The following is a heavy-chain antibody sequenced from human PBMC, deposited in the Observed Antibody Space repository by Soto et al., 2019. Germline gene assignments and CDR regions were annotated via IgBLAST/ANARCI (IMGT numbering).Heavy chain of an antibody. D-gene: IGHD3-10*01. J-gene: IGHJ4*02. CDR3: ARDSMVRGVIIHDY. CDR2: IIPIFGTA. V-gene: IGHV1-69*13. Sequence: GASVKVSCTASGGTFSSYAISWVRQAPGQGLEWMGGIIPIFGTANYAQKFQGRVTITADESTSTAYMGLSSLRSEDTAVYYCARDSMVRGVIIHDYWGQGTLVTVSS. CDR1: GGTFSSYA.